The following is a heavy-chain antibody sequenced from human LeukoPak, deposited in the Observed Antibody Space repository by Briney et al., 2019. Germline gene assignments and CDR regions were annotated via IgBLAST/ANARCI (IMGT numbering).Heavy chain of an antibody. V-gene: IGHV1-69*05. CDR1: GGTFSSYT. J-gene: IGHJ4*02. CDR2: IIPIFGTA. CDR3: ARDGDSYGYDY. D-gene: IGHD5-18*01. Sequence: GASVKVSCKASGGTFSSYTNSWVRQAPGQGLEWMGGIIPIFGTANYAQKFQGRVTITTDESTSTAYMELSSLRSEDTAVYYCARDGDSYGYDYWGQGTLVTVSS.